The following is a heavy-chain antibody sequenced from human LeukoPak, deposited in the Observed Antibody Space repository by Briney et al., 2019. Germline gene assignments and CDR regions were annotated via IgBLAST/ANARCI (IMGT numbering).Heavy chain of an antibody. V-gene: IGHV3-74*01. CDR3: ARGRGSGSSDY. CDR2: INSDGSTT. J-gene: IGHJ4*02. D-gene: IGHD3-10*01. Sequence: GGSLRLSCAASGFSFSSYWMHWVRQVPGKGLVWVSRINSDGSTTIYADSVRGRFTISRDNAKNTLFLQMNSLRAEDTAVYYCARGRGSGSSDYWGQGTLVTVSS. CDR1: GFSFSSYW.